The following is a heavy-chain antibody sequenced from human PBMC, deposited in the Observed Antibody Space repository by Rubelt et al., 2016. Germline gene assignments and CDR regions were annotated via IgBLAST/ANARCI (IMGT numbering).Heavy chain of an antibody. V-gene: IGHV3-30*09. CDR1: GFTFSIFP. CDR3: ARGGRYNFWSGLDY. Sequence: QVQLVESGGGVVQPGRSLTLSCAASGFTFSIFPIHWVRQAPGKGLEWVGIISSDGSNKYYAESIKGRFAISRKNSKNTLYLQMKSPGNEDTAVYYCARGGRYNFWSGLDYWGQGTLVTVSS. CDR2: ISSDGSNK. J-gene: IGHJ4*02. D-gene: IGHD3-3*01.